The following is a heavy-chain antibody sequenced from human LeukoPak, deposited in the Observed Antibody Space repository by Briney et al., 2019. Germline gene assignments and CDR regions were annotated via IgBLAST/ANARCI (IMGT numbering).Heavy chain of an antibody. CDR1: GGSISSYY. Sequence: SETLSLTCTASGGSISSYYWSWIRQPPGKGLEWIGYIYYSGSTNYNPSLKSRVTLSVDTSKNQFSLTLSSVTAADTAVYYCPGSWSLPSIDYWGQGTLVTVSS. CDR2: IYYSGST. V-gene: IGHV4-59*08. D-gene: IGHD6-13*01. J-gene: IGHJ4*02. CDR3: PGSWSLPSIDY.